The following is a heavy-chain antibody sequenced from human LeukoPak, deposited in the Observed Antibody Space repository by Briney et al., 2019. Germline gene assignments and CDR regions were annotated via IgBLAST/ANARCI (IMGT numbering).Heavy chain of an antibody. CDR1: GFTFSSYS. CDR2: ISSSSSTI. V-gene: IGHV3-48*01. CDR3: ARDRGGYCSSTSCYLSEVDV. Sequence: GGSLRLSCAASGFTFSSYSMNWVRQAPGKGLEWVSYISSSSSTIYYADSVKGRFTISRDNAKNSLYPQMNSLRAEDTAVYYCARDRGGYCSSTSCYLSEVDVWGKGTTVTVSS. J-gene: IGHJ6*04. D-gene: IGHD2-2*01.